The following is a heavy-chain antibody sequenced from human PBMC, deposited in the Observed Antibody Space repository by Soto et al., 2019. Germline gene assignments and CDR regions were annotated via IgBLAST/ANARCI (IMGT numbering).Heavy chain of an antibody. CDR2: ISYDGSLQ. D-gene: IGHD5-18*01. V-gene: IGHV3-30*03. CDR3: VSDRGYGHASVPYS. CDR1: GFAFSSYG. J-gene: IGHJ4*02. Sequence: QAQLVESGGGVVQPGRTLRLSCAASGFAFSSYGMHWVRQAPGTVMEWVAVISYDGSLQHYADSVKGRFTISRDNSKNMVLLQISSLRAADTAVYYCVSDRGYGHASVPYSWGQGTLVSVSS.